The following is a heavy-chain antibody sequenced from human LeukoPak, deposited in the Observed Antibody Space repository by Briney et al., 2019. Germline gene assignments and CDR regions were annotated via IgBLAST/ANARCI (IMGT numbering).Heavy chain of an antibody. V-gene: IGHV3-23*01. CDR3: AKGVTSSTIYYYYYGMDV. CDR1: GFTFSSYA. Sequence: GGSLRLSCAASGFTFSSYAMSWVRQAPGKGLEWVSAISGSGGSTYYADSVKGRFTISRDNSKNTLYLQMNSLRAEDTAVYYCAKGVTSSTIYYYYYGMDVWGQGTTVTVSS. D-gene: IGHD5-24*01. J-gene: IGHJ6*02. CDR2: ISGSGGST.